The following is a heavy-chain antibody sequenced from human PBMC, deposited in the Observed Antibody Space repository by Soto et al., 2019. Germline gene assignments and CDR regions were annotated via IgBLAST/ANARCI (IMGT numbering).Heavy chain of an antibody. D-gene: IGHD3-10*01. J-gene: IGHJ4*02. V-gene: IGHV1-69*12. CDR1: GGTFSSYA. CDR3: ASMWVTDGEYYFDY. CDR2: IIPIFGTA. Sequence: QVQLVQSGAEVKKPGSSVKVSCKASGGTFSSYAISWVRQAPGQGLEWMGGIIPIFGTANYAQKFQGRVTITADESTSTDYMELSRLRSEDTAVYYCASMWVTDGEYYFDYWGQGTLVTVSS.